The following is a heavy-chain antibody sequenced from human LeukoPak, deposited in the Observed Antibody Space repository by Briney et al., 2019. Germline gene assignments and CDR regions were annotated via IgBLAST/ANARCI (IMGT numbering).Heavy chain of an antibody. CDR1: GYTFTGYY. V-gene: IGHV1-2*04. Sequence: VASVKVSCKASGYTFTGYYMHWVRQAPGQGLEWMGWINPNSGGTNYAQKFQGWVTMTRDTSISTAYMELSSLRSDDTAVYYCATHLLGGPDSKDDYWGQGTLVTVSS. CDR2: INPNSGGT. CDR3: ATHLLGGPDSKDDY. J-gene: IGHJ4*02. D-gene: IGHD2-2*01.